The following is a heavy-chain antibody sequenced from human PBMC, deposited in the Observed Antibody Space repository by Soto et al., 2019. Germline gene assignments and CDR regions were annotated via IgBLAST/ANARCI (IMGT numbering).Heavy chain of an antibody. V-gene: IGHV4-34*01. Sequence: QVQLQQWGAGLLKPSETLSLTCAVYGGSFSGYYWSWIRQPPGKGLEWIGEINHSGSTNYNPSLKSRVTISVHASKNQFSLKLSSVTAADTAVYCCARGGVYCTNGVCYSNWFDPWGQGTLVTVSS. D-gene: IGHD2-8*01. CDR1: GGSFSGYY. CDR3: ARGGVYCTNGVCYSNWFDP. CDR2: INHSGST. J-gene: IGHJ5*02.